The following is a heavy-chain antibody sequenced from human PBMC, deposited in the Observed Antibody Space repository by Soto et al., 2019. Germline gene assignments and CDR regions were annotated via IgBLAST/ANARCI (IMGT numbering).Heavy chain of an antibody. D-gene: IGHD3-10*01. CDR2: INHSGST. CDR1: GGSFSGYY. J-gene: IGHJ4*03. CDR3: ARAFVRLRGTYYIDVMND. V-gene: IGHV4-34*01. Sequence: SETLSLTCAVYGGSFSGYYWSWIRQPPGKGLEWIGEINHSGSTNYNPSLQSRVTISVDTSKNQFSLKLSSVTAADTAVYNCARAFVRLRGTYYIDVMNDWGQET.